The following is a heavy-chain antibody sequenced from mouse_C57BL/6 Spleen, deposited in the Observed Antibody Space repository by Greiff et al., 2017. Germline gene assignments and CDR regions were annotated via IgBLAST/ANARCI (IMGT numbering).Heavy chain of an antibody. CDR3: ARRWLLAYAMDY. Sequence: VKLQQPGAELVRPGTSVKLSCKASGYTFTSYWMHWVKQRPGQGLEWIGVIDPSDSYTNYNQKFKGKATLTVDTSSSTAYMQLSSLTSEDSAVYYCARRWLLAYAMDYWGQGTSVTVSS. CDR2: IDPSDSYT. V-gene: IGHV1-59*01. CDR1: GYTFTSYW. D-gene: IGHD2-3*01. J-gene: IGHJ4*01.